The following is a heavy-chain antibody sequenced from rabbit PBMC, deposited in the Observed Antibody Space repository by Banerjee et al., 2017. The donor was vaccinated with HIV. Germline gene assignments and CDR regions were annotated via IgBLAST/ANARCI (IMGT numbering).Heavy chain of an antibody. CDR2: IDPIFGTT. CDR3: ARDRGSGWGDAIDP. Sequence: QSLEESGGDLVKPGASLTLTCTASGFSFSSSYYMCWVRQAPGKGLEWIGYIDPIFGTTSYASWVNGRFTISSDNAQNTVDLQMNSLTAADTATYFCARDRGSGWGDAIDPRGQGTLVTVS. D-gene: IGHD4-1*01. J-gene: IGHJ2*01. CDR1: GFSFSSSYY. V-gene: IGHV1S40*01.